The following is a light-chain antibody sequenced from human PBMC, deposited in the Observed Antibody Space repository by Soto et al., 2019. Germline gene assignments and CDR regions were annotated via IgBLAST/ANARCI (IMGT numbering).Light chain of an antibody. CDR2: AAS. CDR3: QQLNSYLIT. J-gene: IGKJ5*01. CDR1: RGISSY. V-gene: IGKV1-9*01. Sequence: EIPVSQTPSFRAASVAYRITITCRASRGISSYLAWYQQKPGKAPKLLIYAASTLHTGVPSRFSGSGSGTEFTLTISSLQPEDFATYYCQQLNSYLITFGQGTRLEIK.